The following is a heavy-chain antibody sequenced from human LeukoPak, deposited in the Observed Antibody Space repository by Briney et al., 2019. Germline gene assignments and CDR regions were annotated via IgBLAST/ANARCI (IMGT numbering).Heavy chain of an antibody. Sequence: GGSLRLSCAASGFSVTSNHMNRVRQAPGKGLEWVSIIYTGGTTHYADSLNDRFTISRDDSINTLYLQMNSLRAEDTAVYYCARDSSSYYFDYWGQGTLVTVSS. CDR3: ARDSSSYYFDY. CDR1: GFSVTSNH. V-gene: IGHV3-66*01. J-gene: IGHJ4*02. CDR2: IYTGGTT. D-gene: IGHD6-6*01.